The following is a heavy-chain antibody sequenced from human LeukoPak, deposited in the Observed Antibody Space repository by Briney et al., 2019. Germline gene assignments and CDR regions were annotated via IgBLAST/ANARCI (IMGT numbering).Heavy chain of an antibody. D-gene: IGHD1-26*01. V-gene: IGHV4-59*08. CDR2: IYYSGST. CDR3: ARRSSGSYQIDY. CDR1: GGSISSYY. J-gene: IGHJ4*02. Sequence: SETLSLTCTVSGGSISSYYWSWIRQPPGKGLEWIGYIYYSGSTNYNPSLKSRVTISVDTSKNQFSLKLSSVTAADTAVYYCARRSSGSYQIDYWGQGTLVTVSS.